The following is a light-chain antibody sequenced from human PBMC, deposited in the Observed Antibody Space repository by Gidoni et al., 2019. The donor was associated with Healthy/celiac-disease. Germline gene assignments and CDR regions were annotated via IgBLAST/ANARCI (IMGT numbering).Light chain of an antibody. CDR2: GKN. CDR1: SLRSYY. J-gene: IGLJ3*02. V-gene: IGLV3-19*01. CDR3: NSRDSSGNHLV. Sequence: SSELTQDPAVSVALGQTVRITCQGDSLRSYYASWYQQKPGPAPVLVIYGKNNRPSGIPDRFSGSSSGNTASLTITGAQTEDEADDYCNSRDSSGNHLVFGGGTKLTVL.